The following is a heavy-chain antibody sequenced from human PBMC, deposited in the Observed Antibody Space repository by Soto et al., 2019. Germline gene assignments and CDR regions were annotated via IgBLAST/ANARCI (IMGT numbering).Heavy chain of an antibody. CDR1: GDSVSSNGAC. CDR2: IYYRSKWFH. CDR3: ARVHCSAGTCLDGLDF. J-gene: IGHJ6*02. D-gene: IGHD2-15*01. Sequence: SQTLSLTCVISGDSVSSNGACWNWIRQSPSRGLQWLGRIYYRSKWFHDYAASVESRMAINPDTSRNQFSLQLNYVTPEDTAVYYCARVHCSAGTCLDGLDFWGQGTTVAVSS. V-gene: IGHV6-1*01.